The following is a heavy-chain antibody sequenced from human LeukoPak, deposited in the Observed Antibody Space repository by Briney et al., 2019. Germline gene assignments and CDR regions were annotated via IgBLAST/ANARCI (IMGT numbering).Heavy chain of an antibody. CDR1: GFTFSTYG. J-gene: IGHJ3*02. D-gene: IGHD2-15*01. V-gene: IGHV3-64*01. CDR3: ARGRSAAEYDAFDI. CDR2: INTYGGNI. Sequence: GGSLRLSCEVSGFTFSTYGMHWVRQAPGKGPEFVSGINTYGGNIHYAKSVKGRFTISRDNSKNSLYPQMGSLRAEDTAVYYCARGRSAAEYDAFDIWGQGTLVTVSS.